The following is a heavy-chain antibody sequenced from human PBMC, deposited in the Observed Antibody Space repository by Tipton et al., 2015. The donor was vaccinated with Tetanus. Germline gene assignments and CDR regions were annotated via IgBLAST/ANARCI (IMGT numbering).Heavy chain of an antibody. CDR1: GGSISGSPYF. Sequence: TLSLTCSVSGGSISGSPYFWNWIRHQPGKGLEWIGYVYYSGSTFYNPSLESRVTISVDTSKNQFSLNLTSVTAADTAMYYCARDQGGGRVVRLNWFDPWGLGTLVTVSS. D-gene: IGHD6-6*01. V-gene: IGHV4-31*03. CDR2: VYYSGST. J-gene: IGHJ5*02. CDR3: ARDQGGGRVVRLNWFDP.